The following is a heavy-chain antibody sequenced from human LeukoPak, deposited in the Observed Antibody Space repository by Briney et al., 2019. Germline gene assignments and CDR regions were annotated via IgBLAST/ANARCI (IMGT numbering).Heavy chain of an antibody. D-gene: IGHD6-19*01. Sequence: PSETLSLTCAVYGGSFSDYYWSWMRQPPGKGLEWIGEINHSGSTNYNPSLKSRVTISGHTSKNQFSLKLSSVTAADTAVYYCGYSSGYQQHWGQGTLVTVSS. CDR1: GGSFSDYY. CDR2: INHSGST. V-gene: IGHV4-34*01. J-gene: IGHJ1*01. CDR3: GYSSGYQQH.